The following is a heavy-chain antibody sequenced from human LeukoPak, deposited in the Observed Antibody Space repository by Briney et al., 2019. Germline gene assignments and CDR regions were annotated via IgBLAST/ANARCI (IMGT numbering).Heavy chain of an antibody. Sequence: PSETLSLTCTVSGGSISSSSYYWGWIRQPPGKGLEWIGSIYYSGSTYYNPSLKSRVTISVDTSKSQFSLKLSSVTAADTAVCYCARHLSRYHDIDYWGQGTLVTVSS. CDR2: IYYSGST. J-gene: IGHJ4*02. D-gene: IGHD3-9*01. CDR3: ARHLSRYHDIDY. V-gene: IGHV4-39*01. CDR1: GGSISSSSYY.